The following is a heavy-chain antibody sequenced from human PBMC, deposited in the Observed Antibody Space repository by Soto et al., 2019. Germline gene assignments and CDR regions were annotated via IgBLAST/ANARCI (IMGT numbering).Heavy chain of an antibody. J-gene: IGHJ3*02. D-gene: IGHD3-22*01. CDR3: ARTYDDSGPNSGGYGFDI. V-gene: IGHV4-59*01. Sequence: LEILSLTCSVSGASISSYYWSWIRQPPGKGLEWLAYIYYSGSTSYNPSLKSRVSISLDTSMNQFSLKLSSVTAADTAVYYCARTYDDSGPNSGGYGFDIWGQGTMVTVSS. CDR2: IYYSGST. CDR1: GASISSYY.